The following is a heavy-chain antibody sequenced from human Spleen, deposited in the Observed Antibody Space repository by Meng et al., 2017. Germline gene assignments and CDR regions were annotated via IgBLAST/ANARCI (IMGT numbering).Heavy chain of an antibody. CDR2: INPNSGGT. J-gene: IGHJ3*02. Sequence: ASVKVSCKASGYTFTNYFIHWVRQAPGQGLEWMGWINPNSGGTNYPQKFQGRATMTRDTSISTAYMELSRLRSDDTAVYYCATGYSYGAQGFDIWGQGKKVTVSS. V-gene: IGHV1-2*02. CDR3: ATGYSYGAQGFDI. D-gene: IGHD5-18*01. CDR1: GYTFTNYF.